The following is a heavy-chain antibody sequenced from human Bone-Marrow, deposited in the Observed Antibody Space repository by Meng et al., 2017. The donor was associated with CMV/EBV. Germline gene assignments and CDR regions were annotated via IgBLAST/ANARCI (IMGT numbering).Heavy chain of an antibody. CDR3: AGRLPRKYQRLLPYYYYGMDV. V-gene: IGHV1-46*01. J-gene: IGHJ6*02. CDR1: GYTFTSYY. CDR2: INPSGGST. D-gene: IGHD2-2*01. Sequence: ASVKVSWKAAGYTFTSYYMHWVRQAPGQGLEWMGIINPSGGSTSYAQKFQGRGTMTRDTSTSTVYMELSSLRSEDTAVYYCAGRLPRKYQRLLPYYYYGMDVWGQGTTVTVSS.